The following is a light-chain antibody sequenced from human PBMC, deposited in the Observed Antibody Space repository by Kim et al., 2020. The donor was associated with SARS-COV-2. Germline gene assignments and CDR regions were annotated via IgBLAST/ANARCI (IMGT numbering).Light chain of an antibody. CDR1: KLGDKY. Sequence: VSPGQTASLTCSGDKLGDKYACWYQQMPGQSPVLVIYQDSKRPSGIPERFSGSNSGNTATLTISGTQAMDEADYYCQAWDSSTVVFGGGTQLTVL. V-gene: IGLV3-1*01. CDR3: QAWDSSTVV. CDR2: QDS. J-gene: IGLJ2*01.